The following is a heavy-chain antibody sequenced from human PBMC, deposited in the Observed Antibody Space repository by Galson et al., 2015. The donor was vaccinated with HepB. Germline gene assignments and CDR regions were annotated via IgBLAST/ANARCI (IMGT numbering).Heavy chain of an antibody. J-gene: IGHJ4*02. CDR3: AKDQRRYCSGGSCYAFDY. D-gene: IGHD2-15*01. CDR1: GFTFSSYG. V-gene: IGHV3-30*18. Sequence: SLRLSCAASGFTFSSYGIHWVRQAPGKGLEWVAVISYDGSNKYYADSVKGRFTISRDNSKNTLYLQMNSLRAEDTAVYYCAKDQRRYCSGGSCYAFDYWGQGTLVTVSS. CDR2: ISYDGSNK.